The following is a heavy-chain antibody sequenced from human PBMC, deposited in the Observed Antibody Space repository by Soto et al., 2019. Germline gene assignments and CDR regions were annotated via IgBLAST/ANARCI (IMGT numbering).Heavy chain of an antibody. CDR2: IIPIFGTA. J-gene: IGHJ4*02. CDR1: GGTFSSYA. CDR3: ARSPGGYYDSSGYFAY. V-gene: IGHV1-69*01. Sequence: QVQLVQSGAEVKKPGSSVKVSCKASGGTFSSYAISWVRQAPGQGLEWMGGIIPIFGTANYAQKFQGRVTITADESTSTAYMELSSLRSEDTGVYYCARSPGGYYDSSGYFAYWGQGTLVTVSS. D-gene: IGHD3-22*01.